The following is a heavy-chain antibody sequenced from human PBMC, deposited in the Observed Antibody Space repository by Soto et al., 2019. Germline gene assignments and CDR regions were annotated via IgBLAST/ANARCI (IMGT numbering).Heavy chain of an antibody. CDR1: GGSFSGYY. CDR2: IKEGGFT. CDR3: ARGSHHDCRNGDADAFDI. Sequence: QVQLQQWGAGLLKPSETLSLTCAVYGGSFSGYYWSWFRQPPGQGLEWVGEIKEGGFTNYNPSLKSRVTISMDTPKNQFSRKVPSLIAADTAVYFCARGSHHDCRNGDADAFDIWGQGAKVTVSS. V-gene: IGHV4-34*01. D-gene: IGHD2-8*01. J-gene: IGHJ3*02.